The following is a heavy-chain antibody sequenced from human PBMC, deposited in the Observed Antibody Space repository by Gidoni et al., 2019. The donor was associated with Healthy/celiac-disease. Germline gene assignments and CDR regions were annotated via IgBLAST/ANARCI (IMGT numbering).Heavy chain of an antibody. CDR3: ARDGYSSSWYWFDP. V-gene: IGHV4-61*01. J-gene: IGHJ5*02. D-gene: IGHD6-13*01. CDR2: IYYSGST. CDR1: GGSVSSGSYY. Sequence: QVQLQESGPGLVKPSETLSLTCTVSGGSVSSGSYYWSWIRQPPGKGLEWIGYIYYSGSTNYNPSLKSRVTISVDTSKNQFSLKLSSVTAADTAVYYCARDGYSSSWYWFDPWGQGTLVTVSS.